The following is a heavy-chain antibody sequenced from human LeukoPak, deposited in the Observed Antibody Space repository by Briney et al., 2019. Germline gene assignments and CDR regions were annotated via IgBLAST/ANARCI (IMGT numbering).Heavy chain of an antibody. V-gene: IGHV3-30*02. CDR3: ASWEGYGSGSYYHE. CDR2: IRYDGSNK. CDR1: GFTFSSYG. J-gene: IGHJ4*02. Sequence: GGSLRLSCAASGFTFSSYGMHWVRQAPGKGLEWVAFIRYDGSNKYYADSVKGRFTISRDNSKNTLYLQMNSLRSEDTAVYYCASWEGYGSGSYYHEWGQGTLVTVSS. D-gene: IGHD3-10*01.